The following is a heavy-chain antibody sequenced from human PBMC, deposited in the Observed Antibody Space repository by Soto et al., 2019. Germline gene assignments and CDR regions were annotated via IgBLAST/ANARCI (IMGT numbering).Heavy chain of an antibody. CDR2: ITGSGGST. J-gene: IGHJ4*02. D-gene: IGHD5-12*01. Sequence: EVQLLESGGGLVQPGGSLRLSCVASGFTFNNYAMNWVRQAPGKGLGWVSVITGSGGSTYYADSVKGRFSTSRDNSKNTLDLEMNNVRAEDTAQYYWAKCNGEWLGCSFDSGGQGLQVTVSS. CDR1: GFTFNNYA. V-gene: IGHV3-23*01. CDR3: AKCNGEWLGCSFDS.